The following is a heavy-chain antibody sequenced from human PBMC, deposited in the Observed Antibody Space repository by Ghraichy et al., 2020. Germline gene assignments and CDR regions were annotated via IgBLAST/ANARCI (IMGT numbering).Heavy chain of an antibody. CDR3: ARMAYYDSSGYYGYLQH. CDR1: GFTFSSYW. J-gene: IGHJ1*01. Sequence: GGSLRLSCAASGFTFSSYWMNWVRQAPGKRLVWVSRINGDGTNIDYADSVKGRFTISRDNAKNTLYLQMNSLRAEDTAVYYCARMAYYDSSGYYGYLQHWGQGTLVTVSS. D-gene: IGHD3-22*01. CDR2: INGDGTNI. V-gene: IGHV3-74*01.